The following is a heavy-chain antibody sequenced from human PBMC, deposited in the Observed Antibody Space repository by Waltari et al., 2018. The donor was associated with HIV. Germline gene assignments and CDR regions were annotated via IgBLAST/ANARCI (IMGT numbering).Heavy chain of an antibody. CDR3: AKVLNRGTLDY. V-gene: IGHV3-30*18. CDR1: GFTFSSYG. Sequence: QVQLVESGGGVAQPGRSLRLSCAASGFTFSSYGMHWVRQAPGKGLEWVAVRSYDGSNKYYADSVKGRFTISRDNSKNTLYLQMNSLRAEDTAVYYCAKVLNRGTLDYWGQGTLVTVSS. D-gene: IGHD2-8*01. CDR2: RSYDGSNK. J-gene: IGHJ4*02.